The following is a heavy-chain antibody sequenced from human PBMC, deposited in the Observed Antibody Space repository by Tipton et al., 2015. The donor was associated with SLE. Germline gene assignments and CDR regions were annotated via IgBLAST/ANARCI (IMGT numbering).Heavy chain of an antibody. Sequence: QLVQSGPEVKKPGSSVKVSCKASGGTFSSYTISWVRQAPGQGLEWMGRIIPILGIANYAQKFQGRVTITADKSTSTAYMELSSLRSEDTAVYSCARVGGGSYYFDYWGQGTLVTVSS. CDR3: ARVGGGSYYFDY. V-gene: IGHV1-69*09. D-gene: IGHD1-26*01. CDR2: IIPILGIA. CDR1: GGTFSSYT. J-gene: IGHJ4*02.